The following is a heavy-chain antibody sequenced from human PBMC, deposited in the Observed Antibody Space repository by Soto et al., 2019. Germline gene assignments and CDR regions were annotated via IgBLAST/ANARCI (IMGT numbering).Heavy chain of an antibody. Sequence: SETLSLTCAVYGGALSGYSWTWIRQPPGKGPEWIGEIDHGGSTTYNPSLKSRVTISVDTSKNQFSLKLSSVTAADTAVYYCARGPSATVRGLFTAWGQGTLVTVSS. CDR2: IDHGGST. CDR1: GGALSGYS. D-gene: IGHD3-10*01. J-gene: IGHJ5*02. CDR3: ARGPSATVRGLFTA. V-gene: IGHV4-34*01.